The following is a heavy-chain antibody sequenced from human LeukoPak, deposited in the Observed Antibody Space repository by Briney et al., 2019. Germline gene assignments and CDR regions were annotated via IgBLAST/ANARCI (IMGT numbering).Heavy chain of an antibody. Sequence: GGSLRLSCAASGFTFRSYAMTWVRQAPGKGLEWVSGISGSGGSTHYGDSVKGRFTISRDNSKSTLYLQMNSLRAEDTAVYYCAKVPYSDFWSGYSYYFDCWGQGTLVTVSS. J-gene: IGHJ4*02. D-gene: IGHD3-3*01. CDR2: ISGSGGST. CDR3: AKVPYSDFWSGYSYYFDC. V-gene: IGHV3-23*01. CDR1: GFTFRSYA.